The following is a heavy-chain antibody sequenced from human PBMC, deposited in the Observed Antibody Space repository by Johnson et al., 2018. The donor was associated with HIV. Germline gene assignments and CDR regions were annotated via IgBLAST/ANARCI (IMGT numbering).Heavy chain of an antibody. CDR3: AREMAWEDAFDM. CDR1: GFTFSNVW. D-gene: IGHD5-24*01. CDR2: ISSSGSAI. J-gene: IGHJ3*02. V-gene: IGHV3-11*01. Sequence: QVQLVESGGGLVKPGGSLRISCAASGFTFSNVWMSWVRQVPGKGLEWVSYISSSGSAIKYADSVTGRFTISRDNANTSLFLQMRSLRPEDTAVYFCAREMAWEDAFDMWGQGTMVTVSS.